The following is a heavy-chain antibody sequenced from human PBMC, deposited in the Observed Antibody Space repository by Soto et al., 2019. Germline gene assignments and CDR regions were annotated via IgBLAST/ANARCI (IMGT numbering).Heavy chain of an antibody. D-gene: IGHD3-16*01. J-gene: IGHJ5*02. Sequence: QVQLQESGPGLVKPSETLSLTCTVSGDSISGYYWSWIRQPPGKGLEWIGCTYNSGSTNYNPSLNSRVTISVDTSKNQFSLKLSSVTAADTAIYYCARDLGGDGYNLWGQGTLVTVSS. CDR3: ARDLGGDGYNL. CDR2: TYNSGST. V-gene: IGHV4-59*01. CDR1: GDSISGYY.